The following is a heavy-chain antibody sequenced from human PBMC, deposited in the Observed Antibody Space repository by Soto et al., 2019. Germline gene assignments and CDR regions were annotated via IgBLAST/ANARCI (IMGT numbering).Heavy chain of an antibody. D-gene: IGHD2-2*01. V-gene: IGHV4-34*01. CDR2: INHSGRT. J-gene: IGHJ6*02. Sequence: SGTLSLTCAVYGGSFSDYYWSWIRQPPGKGLEWIGEINHSGRTNYNPSLKSRVTISLDTSKNQFSLKLSSVTAADTAVYYCARGVYCSTTSCYWGMDVWGQGAAVTVSS. CDR3: ARGVYCSTTSCYWGMDV. CDR1: GGSFSDYY.